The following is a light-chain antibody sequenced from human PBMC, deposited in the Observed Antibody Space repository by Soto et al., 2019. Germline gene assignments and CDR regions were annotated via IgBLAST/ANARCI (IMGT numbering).Light chain of an antibody. Sequence: QCVLSQPPSACGTPGQRVTISCSGSSSNIGRNYIYWYQQLAGTAPKLLIYGNTQRPSGVPDRFSGSKSGTSVSLAISGLRSEDEADYYCAAWDDSLRGYVFGTGTKLTVL. V-gene: IGLV1-47*02. CDR3: AAWDDSLRGYV. CDR2: GNT. CDR1: SSNIGRNY. J-gene: IGLJ1*01.